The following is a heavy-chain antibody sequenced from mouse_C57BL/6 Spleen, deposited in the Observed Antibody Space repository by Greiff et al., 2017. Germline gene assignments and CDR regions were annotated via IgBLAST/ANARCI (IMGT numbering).Heavy chain of an antibody. CDR3: ARQLRLYFDY. CDR1: GYTFTDYY. J-gene: IGHJ2*01. V-gene: IGHV1-26*01. Sequence: EVQLQQSGRELVKPGASVKISCKASGYTFTDYYMNWVKQSHGKSLEWIGDINPNNGGTSYNQKFKGKATLTVDKSSSTAYMELRSLTSEDSAVYYCARQLRLYFDYWGQGTTLTVSS. D-gene: IGHD3-2*02. CDR2: INPNNGGT.